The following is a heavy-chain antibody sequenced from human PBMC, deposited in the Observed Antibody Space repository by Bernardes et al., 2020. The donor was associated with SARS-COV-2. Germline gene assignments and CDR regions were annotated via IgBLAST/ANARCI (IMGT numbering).Heavy chain of an antibody. CDR3: ARDFGGNSDY. J-gene: IGHJ4*02. Sequence: SLRLSCAASGFSVSAYWMHWVRQAPGEGLVWVARINEDGRVINYADSVRGRFTIYRDIADNKLYLQMESLRADDTALYYCARDFGGNSDYWGQGTLVTVS. CDR1: GFSVSAYW. D-gene: IGHD2-21*01. CDR2: INEDGRVI. V-gene: IGHV3-74*01.